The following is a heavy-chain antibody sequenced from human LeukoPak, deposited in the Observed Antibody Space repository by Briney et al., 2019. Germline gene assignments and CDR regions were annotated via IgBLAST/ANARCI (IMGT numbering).Heavy chain of an antibody. V-gene: IGHV4-39*07. CDR3: ARDYQGGYGDKTVDY. CDR2: IYYSGST. Sequence: GSLRLSCAASGFTFSSYATSWVRQPPGKGLEWIGSIYYSGSTYYNPSLKSRVTISVDTSKNQFSLKLSSVTAADTAVYYCARDYQGGYGDKTVDYWGQGTLVTVSS. D-gene: IGHD5-18*01. CDR1: GFTFSSYA. J-gene: IGHJ4*02.